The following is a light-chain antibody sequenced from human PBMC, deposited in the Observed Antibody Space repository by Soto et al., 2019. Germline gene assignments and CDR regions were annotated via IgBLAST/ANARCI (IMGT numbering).Light chain of an antibody. CDR2: GAS. CDR1: QSVSSSY. V-gene: IGKV3-20*01. J-gene: IGKJ1*01. Sequence: EIVLTQSPGTLSLSPGERATLSCRASQSVSSSYLAWYQQKPGQAPRLLIYGASSRATGIPDRFSGSGSGTDFTLTISRLEPEDFAVYYCQQYGSSPQGTFG. CDR3: QQYGSSPQGT.